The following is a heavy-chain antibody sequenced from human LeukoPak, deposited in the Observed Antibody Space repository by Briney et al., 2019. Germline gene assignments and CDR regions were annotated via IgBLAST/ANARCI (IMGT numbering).Heavy chain of an antibody. CDR1: GGSISSYY. V-gene: IGHV4-59*08. Sequence: PSETLSPTCTVSGGSISSYYWSWIRQPPGKGLEWIGYIYYSGSTNYNPSPKSRVTISVDMSKNQFSLKLSSVTAADTAVYYCARLAYSSGWYDFDYWGQGTLVTVSS. CDR2: IYYSGST. D-gene: IGHD6-19*01. J-gene: IGHJ4*02. CDR3: ARLAYSSGWYDFDY.